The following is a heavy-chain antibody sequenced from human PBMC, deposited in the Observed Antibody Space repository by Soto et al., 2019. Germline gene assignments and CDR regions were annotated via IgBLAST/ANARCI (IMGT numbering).Heavy chain of an antibody. J-gene: IGHJ4*02. V-gene: IGHV3-23*01. CDR2: ISGSGGST. CDR3: AKVIGSSGKLWYYFDY. CDR1: GFTFSSYA. Sequence: EVQLLESGGGLVQPGGSLRLSCAASGFTFSSYAMSWVRQAPGKGLEWVSAISGSGGSTYYADSVKGRFTISRDNSKNTLYLQMNSLRAEDTAVYYCAKVIGSSGKLWYYFDYWGQGTLVTVSS. D-gene: IGHD3-10*01.